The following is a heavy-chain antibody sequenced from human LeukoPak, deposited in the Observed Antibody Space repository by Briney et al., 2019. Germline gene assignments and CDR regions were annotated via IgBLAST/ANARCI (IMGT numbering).Heavy chain of an antibody. J-gene: IGHJ6*03. Sequence: ASVKVSCNASGYTFTGYYMHWVRQAPGQGLEWMGWINPNSGGTNYAQKFQGRVTMTRDTSISTAYMELSRLRSDDTAVYYCARGAARRSDYYYYYMDVWGKGTTVTVSS. CDR2: INPNSGGT. CDR3: ARGAARRSDYYYYYMDV. D-gene: IGHD6-6*01. CDR1: GYTFTGYY. V-gene: IGHV1-2*02.